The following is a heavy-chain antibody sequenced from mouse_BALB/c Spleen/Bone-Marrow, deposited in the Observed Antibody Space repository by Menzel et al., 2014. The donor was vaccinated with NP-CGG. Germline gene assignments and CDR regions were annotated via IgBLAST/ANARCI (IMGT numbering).Heavy chain of an antibody. Sequence: EVNVAESGAGLVQPGGSLRLSCATSGFTFTDYYMSWVRQPPGKALEWLGFIRNKANGYTTEYSASVKGRFTISSDNSQSILYLQMNPLRAGDSATYYCASIPYYGTSGWFAYRAQATLVTVPA. V-gene: IGHV7-3*02. J-gene: IGHJ3*01. CDR2: IRNKANGYTT. CDR1: GFTFTDYY. CDR3: ASIPYYGTSGWFAY. D-gene: IGHD2-10*01.